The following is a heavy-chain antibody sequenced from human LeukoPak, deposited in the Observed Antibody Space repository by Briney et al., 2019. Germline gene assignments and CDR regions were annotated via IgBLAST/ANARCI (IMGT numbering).Heavy chain of an antibody. CDR3: AKGNPKLRFLEWSAPTFDY. D-gene: IGHD3-3*01. CDR2: ISGSGGST. J-gene: IGHJ4*02. Sequence: GGSLRLSCAASEFTFSSYAMSWVRQAPGKGLEWVSAISGSGGSTYYADSVKGRFTISRDNSKNTLYLQMNSLRAEDTAVYYCAKGNPKLRFLEWSAPTFDYWGQGTLVTVSS. V-gene: IGHV3-23*01. CDR1: EFTFSSYA.